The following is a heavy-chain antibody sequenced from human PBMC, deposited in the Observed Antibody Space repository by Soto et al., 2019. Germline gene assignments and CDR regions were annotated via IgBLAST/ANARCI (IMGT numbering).Heavy chain of an antibody. J-gene: IGHJ5*02. CDR3: AQLRYCDSSPYNWFDP. V-gene: IGHV3-23*01. D-gene: IGHD3-9*01. Sequence: EVQLLESGGGLVQPGGSLRLSCAASGFTFSTYAMTWVRQAPGKGLEWVSTFSTSGGGTYYADSVRGRFTISRDNXKXXLYLQMNSLRVEDTAVYYCAQLRYCDSSPYNWFDPWGQGTLVTVSS. CDR2: FSTSGGGT. CDR1: GFTFSTYA.